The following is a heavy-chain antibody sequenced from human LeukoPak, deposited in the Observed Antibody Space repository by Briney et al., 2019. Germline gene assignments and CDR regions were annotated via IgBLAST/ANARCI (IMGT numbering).Heavy chain of an antibody. CDR1: GFIFEKSN. J-gene: IGHJ4*02. CDR2: INWNGGST. V-gene: IGHV3-20*04. D-gene: IGHD5-18*01. Sequence: GGPLRLSCAASGFIFEKSNMSWVRQVPGKELKWVSGINWNGGSTGYADSVKGRFIMSRDNARNSLYLQMNSLRAEDTALYYCARPQVGYSFGQIDYWGQGTLVTVSS. CDR3: ARPQVGYSFGQIDY.